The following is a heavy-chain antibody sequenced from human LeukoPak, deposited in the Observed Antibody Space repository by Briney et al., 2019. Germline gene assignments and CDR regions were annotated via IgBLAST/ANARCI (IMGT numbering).Heavy chain of an antibody. D-gene: IGHD1-1*01. CDR1: GGSISSYY. CDR2: IYYSGST. Sequence: SETLSLTCTVSGGSISSYYWSWIRQPPGKGLEWIGYIYYSGSTNYNPSLKSRVTISVDTSKNQFSLKLSSVTAADTAVYYCARVTTRINYYYYYMDVWGKGTTVTVSS. V-gene: IGHV4-59*01. J-gene: IGHJ6*03. CDR3: ARVTTRINYYYYYMDV.